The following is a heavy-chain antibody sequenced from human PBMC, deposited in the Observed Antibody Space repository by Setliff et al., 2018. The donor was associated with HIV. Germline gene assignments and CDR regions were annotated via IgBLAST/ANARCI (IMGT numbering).Heavy chain of an antibody. CDR3: VRHVDSDTSGHPDWFDP. D-gene: IGHD3-22*01. V-gene: IGHV4-39*01. J-gene: IGHJ5*02. CDR1: GGSISSDYYF. Sequence: PSETLSLTCTVSGGSISSDYYFWGWIRQPPGKGLEWIGTLYYSGEIRYNPSLKSRVTISVDTSKNQFSLNLNSVTAADTAVYYCVRHVDSDTSGHPDWFDPWGQGTLVTVSS. CDR2: LYYSGEI.